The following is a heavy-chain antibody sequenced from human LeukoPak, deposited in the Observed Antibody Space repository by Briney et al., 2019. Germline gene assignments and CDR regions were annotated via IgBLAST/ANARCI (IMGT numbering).Heavy chain of an antibody. CDR3: ASAGIDRWELLTHAFDI. Sequence: EASVKVSCKASGYTFTSYGINWVRQAPGQGLEWMGWINSYNGDTNSAQKFQARVTLTTDTSTSTAHMELRSLRSDDTAVYYCASAGIDRWELLTHAFDIWGQGTMVTVSS. D-gene: IGHD4-23*01. CDR2: INSYNGDT. J-gene: IGHJ3*02. CDR1: GYTFTSYG. V-gene: IGHV1-18*01.